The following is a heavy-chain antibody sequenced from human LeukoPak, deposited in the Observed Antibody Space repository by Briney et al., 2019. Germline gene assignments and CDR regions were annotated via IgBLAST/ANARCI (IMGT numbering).Heavy chain of an antibody. CDR3: ARAIVGATERSGFDP. V-gene: IGHV4-39*07. CDR1: GVSISSSSYY. J-gene: IGHJ5*02. CDR2: IYYSGST. Sequence: SETLSLTCTVSGVSISSSSYYWGWIRQPPGKGLEWIGSIYYSGSTYYNPSLKSRVTISVDTSKNQFSLKLSSVTAADTAVYYCARAIVGATERSGFDPWGQGTLVTVSS. D-gene: IGHD1-26*01.